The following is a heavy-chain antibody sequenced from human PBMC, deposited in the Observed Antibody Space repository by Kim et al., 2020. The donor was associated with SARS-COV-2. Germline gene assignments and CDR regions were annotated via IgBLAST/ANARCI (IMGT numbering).Heavy chain of an antibody. CDR3: ARGPNYRPFDY. Sequence: YTNSVRGRFTTSRDNDKNSLFLQMNSLRAEDTAVYYCARGPNYRPFDYWGQGTLVTVSS. V-gene: IGHV3-48*03. J-gene: IGHJ4*02. D-gene: IGHD4-4*01.